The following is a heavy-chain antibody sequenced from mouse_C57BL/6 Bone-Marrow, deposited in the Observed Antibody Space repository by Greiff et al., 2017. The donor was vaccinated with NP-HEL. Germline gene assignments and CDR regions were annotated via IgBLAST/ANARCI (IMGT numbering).Heavy chain of an antibody. V-gene: IGHV5-17*01. CDR1: GFTFSDYG. Sequence: EVQVVESGGGLVKPGGSLKLSCAASGFTFSDYGMHWVRQAPEQGLEWVAYISSGSSTIYYADTVKGRFTISRENAKNTLFLQMTSLRSEDTAMYYCARPLLLYYAMDYWGQGTSVTVSS. CDR2: ISSGSSTI. CDR3: ARPLLLYYAMDY. D-gene: IGHD2-1*01. J-gene: IGHJ4*01.